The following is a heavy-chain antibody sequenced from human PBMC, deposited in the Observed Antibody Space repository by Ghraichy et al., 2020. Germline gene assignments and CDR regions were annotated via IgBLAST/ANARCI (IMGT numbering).Heavy chain of an antibody. CDR1: GFTFSSYS. CDR2: ISSSSSYI. J-gene: IGHJ6*04. D-gene: IGHD6-13*01. V-gene: IGHV3-21*01. CDR3: ARDRRMGAAGNPTLPRGVDV. Sequence: GGSLRLSCAASGFTFSSYSMNWVRQAPGKGLEWVSSISSSSSYIYYADSVKGRFTISRDNAKNSLYLQMNSLRAEDTAVYYCARDRRMGAAGNPTLPRGVDVWGKGTTVTVSS.